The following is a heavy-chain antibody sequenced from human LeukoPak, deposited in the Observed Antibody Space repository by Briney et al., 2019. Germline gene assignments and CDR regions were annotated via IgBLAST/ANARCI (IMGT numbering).Heavy chain of an antibody. CDR2: INSDGSST. J-gene: IGHJ6*02. CDR3: AREDGGWNYYYYYGMDV. CDR1: GFTFSSFG. D-gene: IGHD6-19*01. V-gene: IGHV3-74*01. Sequence: GGSLRLSCTTSGFTFSSFGMHWVRQAPGKGLVWVSRINSDGSSTSYADTVKGRFTISRDNAKNTLYLQMNSLRAEDTAVYYCAREDGGWNYYYYYGMDVWGQGTTLTVSS.